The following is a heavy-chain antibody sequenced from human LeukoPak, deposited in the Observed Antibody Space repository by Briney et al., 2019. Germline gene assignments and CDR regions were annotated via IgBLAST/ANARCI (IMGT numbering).Heavy chain of an antibody. CDR3: AKDAPYSLDY. D-gene: IGHD2-15*01. CDR2: IWYDGSNK. CDR1: GFTFSNYG. J-gene: IGHJ4*02. Sequence: PGGSLRLSCAASGFTFSNYGMHWVRQAPGKGLEWVAIIWYDGSNKNYADSVKGRFTISRDNSKNTLYLQMNSLRAEDTAVYYCAKDAPYSLDYRGQGTQVTVSS. V-gene: IGHV3-33*06.